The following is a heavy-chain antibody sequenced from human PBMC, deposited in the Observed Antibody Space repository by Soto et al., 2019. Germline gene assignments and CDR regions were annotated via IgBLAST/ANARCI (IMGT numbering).Heavy chain of an antibody. CDR2: ISAYNGNT. CDR3: ARDRSDSSSWYDDY. Sequence: GASVKVSCKASGYTFTSYGISWVRQAPGQGLEWMGWISAYNGNTNYAQKLQGRVTMTTDTSTSTAYMELRSLRSDDTAVYYCARDRSDSSSWYDDYWGQGTLVTVSS. CDR1: GYTFTSYG. D-gene: IGHD6-13*01. V-gene: IGHV1-18*01. J-gene: IGHJ4*02.